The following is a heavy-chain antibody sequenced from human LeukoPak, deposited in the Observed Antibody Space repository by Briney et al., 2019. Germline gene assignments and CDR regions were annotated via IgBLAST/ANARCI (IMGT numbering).Heavy chain of an antibody. CDR3: AKGNYEGMDV. CDR2: ISYDGSNK. Sequence: GGSLRLSCAASGFTFSSYGMPWVRQAPGKGLEWVAVISYDGSNKYYADSVKGRFTISRDNSKNTLYLQMNSLRAEDTAVYYCAKGNYEGMDVWGQGTTVTVSS. CDR1: GFTFSSYG. J-gene: IGHJ6*02. V-gene: IGHV3-30*18.